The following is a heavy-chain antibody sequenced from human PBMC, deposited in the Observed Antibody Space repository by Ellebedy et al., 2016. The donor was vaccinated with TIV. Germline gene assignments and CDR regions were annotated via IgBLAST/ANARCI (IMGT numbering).Heavy chain of an antibody. V-gene: IGHV4-39*01. J-gene: IGHJ4*02. Sequence: MPSETLSLTCTVSGGSISSSNYYWGWIRQPPGKGLEWIGSIYYSGSTYYNPSLKSRVNILVKTSKNQISLKLRYVTAGATAVYYCARHRRYNYGYFAVPREYYFDFWGQGTLVTVSS. D-gene: IGHD5-18*01. CDR3: ARHRRYNYGYFAVPREYYFDF. CDR2: IYYSGST. CDR1: GGSISSSNYY.